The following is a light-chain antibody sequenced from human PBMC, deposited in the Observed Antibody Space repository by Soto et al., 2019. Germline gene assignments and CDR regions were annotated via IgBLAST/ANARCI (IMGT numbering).Light chain of an antibody. CDR2: GAF. V-gene: IGKV3-15*01. CDR3: QQYNNWPPPT. Sequence: EIVMTQSPATLSMSPGERATLSCSANQSVSSNLAWYQQKPGQAPRLLIYGAFARAAGIPARFSGRGSGTEFTLTITSLQSEDFAVYYCQQYNNWPPPTFGQGTKVEI. CDR1: QSVSSN. J-gene: IGKJ1*01.